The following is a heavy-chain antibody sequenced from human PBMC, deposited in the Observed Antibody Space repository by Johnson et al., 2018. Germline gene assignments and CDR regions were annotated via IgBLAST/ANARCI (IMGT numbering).Heavy chain of an antibody. V-gene: IGHV3-33*01. J-gene: IGHJ6*02. Sequence: VQLVESGGGVVQPGRSLRLSCAASGFIFTNYGMHWVRQAPGKRLEWVAVIWYDGSNEYYADSVKGRFTISRDNSKNTLYLQMNSLRAEDTAVYSCGRGDYPLYSLDVWGQGTTVTVS. CDR2: IWYDGSNE. CDR3: GRGDYPLYSLDV. D-gene: IGHD4-17*01. CDR1: GFIFTNYG.